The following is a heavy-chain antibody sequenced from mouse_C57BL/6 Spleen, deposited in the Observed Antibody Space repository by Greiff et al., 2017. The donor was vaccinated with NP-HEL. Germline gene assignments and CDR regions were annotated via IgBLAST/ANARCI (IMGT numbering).Heavy chain of an antibody. CDR3: ARSDGYYGY. V-gene: IGHV1-55*01. J-gene: IGHJ2*01. D-gene: IGHD2-3*01. Sequence: LQESGAELVKPGASVKMSCKASGYTFTSYWITWVKQRPGQGLEWIGDIYPGSGSTNYNEKFKSKATLTVDTSSSTAYMQLSSLTSEDSAVYYCARSDGYYGYWGQGTTLTVSS. CDR2: IYPGSGST. CDR1: GYTFTSYW.